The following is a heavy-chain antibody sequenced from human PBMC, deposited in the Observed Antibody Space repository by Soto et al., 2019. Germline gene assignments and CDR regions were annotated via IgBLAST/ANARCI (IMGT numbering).Heavy chain of an antibody. V-gene: IGHV3-30-3*01. CDR3: ARHRGNITMIEGGFDY. J-gene: IGHJ4*02. D-gene: IGHD3-22*01. Sequence: QVQLVESGGGVVQPGRSLRLSCAASGFTFSSYAMHWVRQAPGKGLEWVAVISYDGSNKYYADSVKGRFTISRDNSKNTLYLQMNSLRAEDTAVYYCARHRGNITMIEGGFDYWGQGTLVTVSS. CDR2: ISYDGSNK. CDR1: GFTFSSYA.